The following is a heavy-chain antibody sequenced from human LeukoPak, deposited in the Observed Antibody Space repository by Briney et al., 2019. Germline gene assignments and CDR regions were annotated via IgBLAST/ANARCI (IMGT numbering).Heavy chain of an antibody. CDR2: TYYRSKWYN. V-gene: IGHV6-1*01. CDR3: ASSIERYCSGGSCYSLGDYYYGMDV. CDR1: GDSVSSNSAA. Sequence: SQTLSLTCAISGDSVSSNSAAWNWIGQSPSRGLEWLGRTYYRSKWYNDYAVSVKSRITINPDTSKNQFSLQLNSVTPEDTAVYYCASSIERYCSGGSCYSLGDYYYGMDVWGQGTTVTVSS. J-gene: IGHJ6*02. D-gene: IGHD2-15*01.